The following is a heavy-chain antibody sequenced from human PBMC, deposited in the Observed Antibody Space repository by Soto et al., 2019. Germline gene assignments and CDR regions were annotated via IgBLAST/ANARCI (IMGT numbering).Heavy chain of an antibody. CDR2: IYHSGST. CDR1: GGSISSGGYS. CDR3: ARAPYYYGSGSYLSYYFDY. V-gene: IGHV4-30-2*01. Sequence: SETLSLTCAVSGGSISSGGYSWSWIRQPPGKGLEWIGYIYHSGSTYYNPSLKSRVTISVDRSKNQFSLKLSSVTAADTAVYYCARAPYYYGSGSYLSYYFDYWGQGTLVTVSS. J-gene: IGHJ4*02. D-gene: IGHD3-10*01.